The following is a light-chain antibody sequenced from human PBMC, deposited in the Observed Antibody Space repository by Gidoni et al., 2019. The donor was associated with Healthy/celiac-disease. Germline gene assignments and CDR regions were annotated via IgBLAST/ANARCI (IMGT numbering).Light chain of an antibody. CDR2: KAS. CDR1: QSISSW. CDR3: QQYNSYLIT. J-gene: IGKJ5*01. V-gene: IGKV1-5*03. Sequence: DIQMTHSPSPLSASVGDRVTITCRASQSISSWLAWYQQKPGKAPKLLIYKASSLESGVPSRFSGSGSGTEFTLTISSLQPDDFATYYCQQYNSYLITFGQXTRLEIK.